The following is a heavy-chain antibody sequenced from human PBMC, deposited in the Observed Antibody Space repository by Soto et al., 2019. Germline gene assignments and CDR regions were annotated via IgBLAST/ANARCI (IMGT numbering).Heavy chain of an antibody. V-gene: IGHV3-23*01. D-gene: IGHD4-4*01. J-gene: IGHJ6*02. CDR3: AKSRDGYSFYFYYGMDV. CDR2: ISAGGENT. Sequence: GGSLRLSCVASGFTFNAYTMGWVRQAPGRGLEWVSVISAGGENTYSADSVRGRFTISRDNSKNTLYLQMKSLRAEDTAVYYCAKSRDGYSFYFYYGMDVWGQGTTVTVSS. CDR1: GFTFNAYT.